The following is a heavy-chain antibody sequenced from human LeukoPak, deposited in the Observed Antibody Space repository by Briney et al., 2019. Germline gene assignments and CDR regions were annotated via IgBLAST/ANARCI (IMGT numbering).Heavy chain of an antibody. D-gene: IGHD3-22*01. V-gene: IGHV4-39*01. CDR3: ARLSPMTPDY. CDR2: IYYSGST. J-gene: IGHJ4*01. CDR1: GGSISSSSYY. Sequence: SETLSLTCTVSGGSISSSSYYWGWIRQPPGKGLEWIGSIYYSGSTYYNPSLKSRVTISVDTSKNQFSLKLSSVTAADTAVYYCARLSPMTPDYWGHGTLVTVSS.